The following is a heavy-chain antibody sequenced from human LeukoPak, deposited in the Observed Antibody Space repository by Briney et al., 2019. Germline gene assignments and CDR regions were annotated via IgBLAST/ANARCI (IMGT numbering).Heavy chain of an antibody. CDR1: GYTFTGYY. D-gene: IGHD2-15*01. V-gene: IGHV1-2*02. J-gene: IGHJ4*02. Sequence: GASVKVSCKASGYTFTGYYMHWVRQAPGQGLEWMGWINPNSGGTNYAQKFQGRVTMTRDTSISTAYMELSRLRSDDTAVYYCARGGRIRGYCSGGSCYGNFDYWGQGTLVTVSS. CDR2: INPNSGGT. CDR3: ARGGRIRGYCSGGSCYGNFDY.